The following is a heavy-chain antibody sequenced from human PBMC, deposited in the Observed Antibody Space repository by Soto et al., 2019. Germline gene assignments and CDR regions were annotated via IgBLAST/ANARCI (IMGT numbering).Heavy chain of an antibody. CDR3: ARDRSTHDY. CDR1: GYTFTNYG. V-gene: IGHV1-18*01. J-gene: IGHJ4*02. D-gene: IGHD6-13*01. CDR2: IRPYNGYT. Sequence: QGQLVQSGVEVKKPGASVKVSCKASGYTFTNYGLSWVRQAPGQGLEWMGWIRPYNGYTEYSQKLQDRVTMTTDNSTTTAYMELRSLRFDDTAVYYCARDRSTHDYWGQGTLITVSS.